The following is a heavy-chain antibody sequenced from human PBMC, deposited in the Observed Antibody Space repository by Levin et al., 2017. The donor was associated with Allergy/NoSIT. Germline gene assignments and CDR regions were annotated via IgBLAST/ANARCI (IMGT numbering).Heavy chain of an antibody. Sequence: PSETLSLTCTVSGGSISSSSYYWGWIRQPPGKGLEWIGSIYYSGSTYYNPSLKSRVTISVDTSKNQFSLKLSSVTAADTAVYYCARLPRMVAATPGDYFDYWGQGTLVTVSS. D-gene: IGHD2-15*01. CDR2: IYYSGST. CDR3: ARLPRMVAATPGDYFDY. V-gene: IGHV4-39*01. CDR1: GGSISSSSYY. J-gene: IGHJ4*02.